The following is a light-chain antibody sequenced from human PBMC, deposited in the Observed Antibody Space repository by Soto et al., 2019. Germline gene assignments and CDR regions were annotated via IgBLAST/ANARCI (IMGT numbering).Light chain of an antibody. CDR1: QSVNSN. J-gene: IGKJ1*01. CDR3: QQYRT. V-gene: IGKV3-15*01. CDR2: GAS. Sequence: EIVLTQSPVTLSVSPGERATLSCRASQSVNSNLAWYQQKPGQAPRLLIYGASTRVNGVPARFSGGGSGTEFTLSISSVQSEDFALYYCQQYRTFGQGTKVEIK.